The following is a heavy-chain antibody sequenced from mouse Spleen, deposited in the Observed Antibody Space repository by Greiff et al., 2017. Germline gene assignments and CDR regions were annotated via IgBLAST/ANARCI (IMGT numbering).Heavy chain of an antibody. CDR2: IYPGSGST. J-gene: IGHJ1*01. Sequence: QVQLQQSGAELVKPGASVKMSCKASGYTFTSYWITWVKQRPGQGLEWIGDIYPGSGSTNYNEKFKSKATLTVDTSSSTAYMQLSSLTSEDSAVYYCARGITSNWYFDVWGAGTTVTVSS. CDR3: ARGITSNWYFDV. CDR1: GYTFTSYW. V-gene: IGHV1-55*01. D-gene: IGHD1-1*01.